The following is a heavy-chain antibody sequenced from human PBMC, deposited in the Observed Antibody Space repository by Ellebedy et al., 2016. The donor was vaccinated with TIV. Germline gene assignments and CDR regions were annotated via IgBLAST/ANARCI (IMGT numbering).Heavy chain of an antibody. V-gene: IGHV1-18*01. CDR3: ARSPYSGSQGYFDY. CDR1: GYTFTSYG. J-gene: IGHJ4*02. D-gene: IGHD1-26*01. CDR2: ISAYNGNT. Sequence: ASVKVSCKASGYTFTSYGISWVRQAPGQGLEWMGWISAYNGNTNYAQKLQGRVTMTTDTSTSTAYMELRNLRSDDTAVYYCARSPYSGSQGYFDYWGQGTLVTVSS.